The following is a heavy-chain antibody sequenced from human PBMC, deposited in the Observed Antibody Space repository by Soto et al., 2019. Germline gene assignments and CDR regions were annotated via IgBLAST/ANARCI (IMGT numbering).Heavy chain of an antibody. Sequence: EVQLVESGGGLVQPGGSLRLSCAASGFTFGNYYMTWVRQAPGKGLEWVANIKQDGSEKSYVDSVRGRFTISRDNAKNSLSLQRHSLRTEYTAVYYCARDRWEQRLVGGASPTEEGGYYYYCGLDVWGPGTTVTVSS. J-gene: IGHJ6*02. V-gene: IGHV3-7*05. D-gene: IGHD6-13*01. CDR3: ARDRWEQRLVGGASPTEEGGYYYYCGLDV. CDR2: IKQDGSEK. CDR1: GFTFGNYY.